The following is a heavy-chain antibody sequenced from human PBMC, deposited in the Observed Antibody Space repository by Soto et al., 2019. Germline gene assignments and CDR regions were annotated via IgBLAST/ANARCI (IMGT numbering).Heavy chain of an antibody. J-gene: IGHJ5*01. V-gene: IGHV1-8*01. CDR3: SSERNWFNS. CDR1: GYTFTSYD. CDR2: MNPNSGNT. Sequence: QVQLVRSGAEVKKPGASVKVSCRASGYTFTSYDINWVRQATGQGLEWMGWMNPNSGNTVYAQRFQGRVTMTRNTSISTAYMELSSLRSEDTAVSYCSSERNWFNSWGQVNLVTVSS.